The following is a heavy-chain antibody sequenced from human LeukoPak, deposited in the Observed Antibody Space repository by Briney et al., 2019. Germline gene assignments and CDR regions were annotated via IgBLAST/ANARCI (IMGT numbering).Heavy chain of an antibody. Sequence: SETLSLTCTVSGGSISSSSYYWGWIRQPPGKGLEWIGSIYYSGSTYYNPSLKSRVTISVDTSKNQFSLKLSSVTAADTAVYYCARTYYDFWSGYYDWGQGTLVIVSS. CDR3: ARTYYDFWSGYYD. CDR1: GGSISSSSYY. V-gene: IGHV4-39*01. CDR2: IYYSGST. J-gene: IGHJ4*02. D-gene: IGHD3-3*01.